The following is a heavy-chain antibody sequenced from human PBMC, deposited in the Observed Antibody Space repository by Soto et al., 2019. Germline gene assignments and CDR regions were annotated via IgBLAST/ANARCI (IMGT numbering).Heavy chain of an antibody. D-gene: IGHD1-1*01. J-gene: IGHJ4*02. CDR1: GGSFSGYY. Sequence: SETLSLTCAVYGGSFSGYYWSWIRQPPGKGLEWIGEINHSGSTNYNPSLKSRVTISVDTSKNQFSLKLSSVTAADTAVYYCARGWIGRMAFDYWGQGTLVTVSS. V-gene: IGHV4-34*01. CDR3: ARGWIGRMAFDY. CDR2: INHSGST.